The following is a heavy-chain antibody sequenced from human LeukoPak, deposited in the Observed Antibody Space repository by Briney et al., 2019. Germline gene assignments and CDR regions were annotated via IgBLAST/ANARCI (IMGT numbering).Heavy chain of an antibody. CDR3: ARVVAAAGKILDY. CDR1: GYTFTSYA. D-gene: IGHD6-13*01. J-gene: IGHJ4*02. V-gene: IGHV7-4-1*02. Sequence: ASVKVSCKASGYTFTSYAMNWVRQAPGQGLEWMGWINTNTGSPTYAQGLTGRFVFSLDTSVSTAYLQISSLKAEDTAVYYCARVVAAAGKILDYWGQGTLVTVSS. CDR2: INTNTGSP.